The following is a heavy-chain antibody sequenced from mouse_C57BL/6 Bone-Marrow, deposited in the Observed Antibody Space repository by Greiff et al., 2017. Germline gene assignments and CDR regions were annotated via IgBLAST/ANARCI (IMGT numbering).Heavy chain of an antibody. V-gene: IGHV1-81*01. CDR3: ARGVWRFAY. CDR1: GYTFTSYG. J-gene: IGHJ3*01. CDR2: IYPRSGNT. Sequence: VQLKESGAELARPGASVKLSCKASGYTFTSYGISWVKQRTGQGLEWIGEIYPRSGNTYYNEKFKGKATLTADKSSSTAYMVLRSLTSEDSAVYFCARGVWRFAYWGQGTLVTVSA.